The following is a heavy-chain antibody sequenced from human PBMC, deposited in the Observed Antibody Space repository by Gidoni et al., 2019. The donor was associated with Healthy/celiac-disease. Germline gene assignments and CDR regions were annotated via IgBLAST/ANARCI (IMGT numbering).Heavy chain of an antibody. CDR3: ARDSESGSYHIDY. CDR2: IWYDGSNK. V-gene: IGHV3-33*01. CDR1: GFTFSSYG. J-gene: IGHJ4*02. Sequence: QVQLVESGGGVVQPGRSLRLSCAASGFTFSSYGMHWVRQAPGKGLEWVAVIWYDGSNKYYADSVKGRFTISRDNSKNTLYLQMNSLRAEDTAVYYCARDSESGSYHIDYWGQGTLVTVSS. D-gene: IGHD1-26*01.